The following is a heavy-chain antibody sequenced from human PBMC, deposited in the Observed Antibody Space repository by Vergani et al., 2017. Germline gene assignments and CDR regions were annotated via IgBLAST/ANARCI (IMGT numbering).Heavy chain of an antibody. V-gene: IGHV3-30*03. CDR3: ASGGY. CDR1: GFTFSSYG. Sequence: QVQLVESGGGVVQPGRSLRLSCAASGFTFSSYGMHWVRQAPGKGLEWVAVISYDGSNKYYADSVKGRFTISRDNSKNTLYLQMNSLRAEDTAVYYCASGGYWSQGTLVTVSS. J-gene: IGHJ4*02. CDR2: ISYDGSNK. D-gene: IGHD3-16*01.